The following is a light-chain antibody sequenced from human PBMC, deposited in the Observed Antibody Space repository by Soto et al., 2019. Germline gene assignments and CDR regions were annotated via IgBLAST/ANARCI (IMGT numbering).Light chain of an antibody. V-gene: IGKV3-20*01. CDR3: QQYGSSLPT. Sequence: ETVMTQSPATLSVSPGEGATLSCRASRSISSSLAWYQQKPGRAPRLLIYGASTRATDIPDRFSGSGSGTDFTLTISRLEPEDFAVYYCQQYGSSLPTFGPGTKVDIK. CDR1: RSISSS. J-gene: IGKJ3*01. CDR2: GAS.